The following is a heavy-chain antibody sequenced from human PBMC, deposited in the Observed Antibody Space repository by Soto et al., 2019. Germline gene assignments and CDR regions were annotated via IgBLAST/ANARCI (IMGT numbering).Heavy chain of an antibody. CDR1: GFTLSIYS. V-gene: IGHV3-48*02. D-gene: IGHD3-10*01. CDR3: ARGFDLQYGMDV. Sequence: EVPLVESGGGLVQRGGSVRLSCAASGFTLSIYSMNWVRQAPRKGLEWVSYISGNGNSIYYADSVKGRFTISRDNAKNSLYLQMNSLRDEDTAVYYCARGFDLQYGMDVWVQGTTVTVSS. J-gene: IGHJ6*02. CDR2: ISGNGNSI.